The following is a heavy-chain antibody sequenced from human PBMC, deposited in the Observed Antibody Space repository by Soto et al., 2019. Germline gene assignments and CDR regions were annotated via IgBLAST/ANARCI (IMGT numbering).Heavy chain of an antibody. J-gene: IGHJ6*02. V-gene: IGHV1-2*04. CDR3: ARDQRYDYYGMDV. CDR2: INPNSGGT. Sequence: ASVKVSCKASGYTFTGYYMHWVRQAPGQGLEWMGWINPNSGGTNYAQKFQGWVTMTRDTSISTAYMELSRLRSDDTAVYYCARDQRYDYYGMDVWGQGTTVTSP. D-gene: IGHD2-15*01. CDR1: GYTFTGYY.